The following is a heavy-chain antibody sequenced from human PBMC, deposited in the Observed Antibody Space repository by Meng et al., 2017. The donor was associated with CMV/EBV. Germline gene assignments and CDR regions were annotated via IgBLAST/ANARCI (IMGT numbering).Heavy chain of an antibody. CDR1: GGSISSYY. CDR3: ARGFRDTIFGVVIMYGMDV. CDR2: IYYSGST. Sequence: SETLSLTCTVSGGSISSYYWSWIRQPPGKGLGWIGYIYYSGSTNYNPSLKSRVTISVDTSKNQFSLKLSSVTAADTAVYYCARGFRDTIFGVVIMYGMDVWGQGTTVTVSS. V-gene: IGHV4-59*12. J-gene: IGHJ6*02. D-gene: IGHD3-3*01.